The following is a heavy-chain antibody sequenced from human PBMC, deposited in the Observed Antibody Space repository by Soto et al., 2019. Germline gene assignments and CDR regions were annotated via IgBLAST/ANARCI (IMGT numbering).Heavy chain of an antibody. Sequence: QVQLVQSGAEVKKPGASVKVSCKASGYTFTSYGISWVRQAPGQGLEWMGWSSAYNGNTNYAQKLQGRVTMTTDTSTRTAYMELRSLRSDDTAVYYCARGQVVVAATQRWWFDPWGQGTLVTVSS. CDR2: SSAYNGNT. V-gene: IGHV1-18*01. CDR3: ARGQVVVAATQRWWFDP. CDR1: GYTFTSYG. J-gene: IGHJ5*02. D-gene: IGHD2-15*01.